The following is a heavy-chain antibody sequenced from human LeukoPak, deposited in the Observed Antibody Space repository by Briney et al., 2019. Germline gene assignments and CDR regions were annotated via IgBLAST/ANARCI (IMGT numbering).Heavy chain of an antibody. CDR1: GFTFSSYE. CDR2: IYYSGST. Sequence: LRLSCAASGFTFSSYEMNWVRQPPGKGLEWIGSIYYSGSTYYNPSLKSRVTISVDTSKNQFSLKLSSVTAADTAVYYCARYYDYVWGSYRYTHEDYWGQGTLVTVSS. CDR3: ARYYDYVWGSYRYTHEDY. V-gene: IGHV4-39*07. J-gene: IGHJ4*02. D-gene: IGHD3-16*02.